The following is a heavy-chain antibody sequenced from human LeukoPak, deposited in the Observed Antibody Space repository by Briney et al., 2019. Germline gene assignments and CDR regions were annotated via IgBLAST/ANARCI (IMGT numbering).Heavy chain of an antibody. J-gene: IGHJ6*03. V-gene: IGHV3-72*01. Sequence: GGSLRLSCAASGFTFSDHYMDWVRQAPGKGLEWVGRTRNKANSYTTEYAASVIGRFTISRDDSKNSLYLQMNSLKAEDTAVYYCVREYQLLGYYYYYMDVWGKGTTVTVSS. CDR2: TRNKANSYTT. D-gene: IGHD2-2*01. CDR1: GFTFSDHY. CDR3: VREYQLLGYYYYYMDV.